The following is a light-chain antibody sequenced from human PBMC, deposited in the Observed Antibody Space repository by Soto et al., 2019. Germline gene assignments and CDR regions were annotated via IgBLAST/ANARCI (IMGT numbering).Light chain of an antibody. CDR1: QGITSX. J-gene: IGKJ4*01. CDR2: RAS. Sequence: DIQMTQSPSSVSASVGDRVTITCRASQGITSXXXWYQQKPGKAPKLLIYRASNLQSGVPSRFSGSGSGTDFTLTISGLQPADFATYYCQQTTTFPLTFGGGTKVEIK. CDR3: QQTTTFPLT. V-gene: IGKV1-12*01.